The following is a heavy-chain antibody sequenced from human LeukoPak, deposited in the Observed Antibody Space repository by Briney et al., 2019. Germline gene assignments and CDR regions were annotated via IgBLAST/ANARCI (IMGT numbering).Heavy chain of an antibody. J-gene: IGHJ4*02. CDR3: TSSHDSSGND. V-gene: IGHV3-7*01. CDR1: GFPFSTYW. D-gene: IGHD3-22*01. CDR2: IRKDGGAK. Sequence: GGSLRLSCAASGFPFSTYWMAWVRQAPGKGLDWVANIRKDGGAKFYAASVKGRFIISRDNAKNSLYLQMNNLRDEDTAVYYCTSSHDSSGNDWGQGTLVTV.